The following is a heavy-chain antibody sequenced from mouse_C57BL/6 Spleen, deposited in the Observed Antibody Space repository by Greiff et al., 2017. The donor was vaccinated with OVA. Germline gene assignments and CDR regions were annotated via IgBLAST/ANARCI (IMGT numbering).Heavy chain of an antibody. J-gene: IGHJ1*03. V-gene: IGHV1-26*01. CDR3: ARSYYYGSSPYWYFDV. CDR2: INPNNGGT. Sequence: EVMLVESGPELVKPGASVKISCKASGYTFTDYYMNWVKQSHGKSLEWIGDINPNNGGTSYNQKFKGKATLTVDKSSSTAYMELRSLTSEDSAVYYCARSYYYGSSPYWYFDVWGTGTTVTVSS. D-gene: IGHD1-1*01. CDR1: GYTFTDYY.